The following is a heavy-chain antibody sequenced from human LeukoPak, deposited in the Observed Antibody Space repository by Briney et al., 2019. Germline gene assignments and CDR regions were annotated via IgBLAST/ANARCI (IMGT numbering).Heavy chain of an antibody. CDR2: IYYSGST. D-gene: IGHD1-26*01. J-gene: IGHJ6*03. CDR1: GGSISSHY. Sequence: SETLSLTCTVSGGSISSHYWSWIRQPPGKGLEWIGYIYYSGSTNYNPSLKSRVTISVDTSKNQFSLKLSSVTAADTAVYYCARRYYDSASYYDYYYMDVWGKGTTVTVSS. CDR3: ARRYYDSASYYDYYYMDV. V-gene: IGHV4-59*11.